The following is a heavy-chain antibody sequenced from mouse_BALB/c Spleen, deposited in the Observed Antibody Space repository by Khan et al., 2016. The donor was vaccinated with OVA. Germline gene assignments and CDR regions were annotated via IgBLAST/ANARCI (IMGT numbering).Heavy chain of an antibody. CDR2: IWGDGST. V-gene: IGHV2-3*01. D-gene: IGHD2-13*01. J-gene: IGHJ4*01. CDR3: ARWGDVYAVDY. Sequence: VQLQESGPGLVAPSQSLSITCTVSGFSLTSYGVNWVRQPPGKGLEWLGVIWGDGSTNYHSALISRLSISKDNSKGQLFLKLNSLQTDDTATYYCARWGDVYAVDYWGQGTSVTVSS. CDR1: GFSLTSYG.